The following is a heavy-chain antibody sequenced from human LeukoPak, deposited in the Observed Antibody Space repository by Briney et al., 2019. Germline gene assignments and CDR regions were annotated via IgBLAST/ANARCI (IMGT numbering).Heavy chain of an antibody. CDR2: INPSGGDT. D-gene: IGHD6-13*01. V-gene: IGHV1-46*01. CDR1: GYAFTRYF. J-gene: IGHJ4*02. CDR3: ARDRIAGAGIGF. Sequence: ASVKVSCKASGYAFTRYFMHWVRQAPGHGLEWMGLINPSGGDTGYSQKFHGRLTMTTDTSTNTVYMEVSNLRSDDTAMYFCARDRIAGAGIGFWGQGTLVTVSS.